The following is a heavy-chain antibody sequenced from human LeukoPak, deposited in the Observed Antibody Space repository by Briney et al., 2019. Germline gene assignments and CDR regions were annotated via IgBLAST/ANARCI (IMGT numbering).Heavy chain of an antibody. J-gene: IGHJ4*02. CDR3: ARDSWGFGELVDY. V-gene: IGHV1-46*01. D-gene: IGHD3-10*01. Sequence: ASVKVSCKASGYTFTGHYMHGVRQAPGQGLEWMGIINPSGGSTSYAQKFQGRVTMTRDTSTSTVYMELSSLRSEDTAVYYCARDSWGFGELVDYWGQGTLVTVSS. CDR2: INPSGGST. CDR1: GYTFTGHY.